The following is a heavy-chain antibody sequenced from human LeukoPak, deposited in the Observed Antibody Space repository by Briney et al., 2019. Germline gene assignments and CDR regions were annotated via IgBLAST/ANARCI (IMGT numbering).Heavy chain of an antibody. CDR2: IYYSGST. CDR3: ARDSLNSDGMDV. J-gene: IGHJ6*02. V-gene: IGHV4-59*01. D-gene: IGHD2-21*01. Sequence: SETLSLTCTVSGGSISSYYWSWIRQPPGKGLEWIGYIYYSGSTNCNPSLKSRDTISVDTSKNQFSLKLSSVTAADTAVYYCARDSLNSDGMDVWGQGTTVTVSS. CDR1: GGSISSYY.